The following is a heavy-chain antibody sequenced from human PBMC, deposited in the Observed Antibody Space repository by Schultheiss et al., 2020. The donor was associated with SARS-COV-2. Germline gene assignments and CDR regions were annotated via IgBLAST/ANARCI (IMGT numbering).Heavy chain of an antibody. V-gene: IGHV1-8*02. CDR2: MNPNSGNT. D-gene: IGHD6-13*01. CDR1: GYTFTGYY. CDR3: ATSSSWYLGFDY. Sequence: ASVKVSCKASGYTFTGYYMHWVRQATGQGLEWMGWMNPNSGNTGYAQKFQGRVTMTRNTSISTAYMELSSLRSDDTAVYYCATSSSWYLGFDYWGQGTLVTVSS. J-gene: IGHJ4*02.